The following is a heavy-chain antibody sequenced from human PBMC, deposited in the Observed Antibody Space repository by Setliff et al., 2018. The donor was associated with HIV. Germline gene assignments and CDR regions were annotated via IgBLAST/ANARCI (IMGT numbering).Heavy chain of an antibody. CDR2: ISSSRS. D-gene: IGHD2-2*01. CDR1: GFTFISST. J-gene: IGHJ4*02. CDR3: TRGYCSTNSCYVSDY. Sequence: GGSLRLSCTVSGFTFISSTMNWVRQAPGKGLEWVASISSSRSYADSVKGRFTISRDNAKNTLYLQMNSLRAEDTAVYYCTRGYCSTNSCYVSDYWGQGTLVTVSS. V-gene: IGHV3-21*01.